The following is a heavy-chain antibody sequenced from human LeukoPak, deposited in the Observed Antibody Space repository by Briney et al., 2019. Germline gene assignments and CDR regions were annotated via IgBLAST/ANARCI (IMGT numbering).Heavy chain of an antibody. CDR2: INPNSGGT. Sequence: GASVKVSCKASGYTFTGYYMHWVRQAPGQGLEWMGWINPNSGGTNYAQKFQGRVTMTRDTSISAAYMELSRLRSDDTAVYHCARPHHYDSSGYDYWGQGTLVTVSS. D-gene: IGHD3-22*01. CDR1: GYTFTGYY. J-gene: IGHJ4*02. V-gene: IGHV1-2*02. CDR3: ARPHHYDSSGYDY.